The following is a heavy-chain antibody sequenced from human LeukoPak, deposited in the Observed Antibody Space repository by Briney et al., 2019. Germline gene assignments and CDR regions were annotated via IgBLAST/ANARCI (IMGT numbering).Heavy chain of an antibody. CDR3: ARDRDFWGYGGMDV. CDR1: GFTFSSYG. D-gene: IGHD3-3*01. CDR2: IWYDGSNK. Sequence: GGSLRLSCAASGFTFSSYGMHWVRQAPGKGLEWVAVIWYDGSNKYYADSVKGRFTTSRDNSKNRLYLQMKSLTPEDTAVYYCARDRDFWGYGGMDVWGQGTTVTVSS. J-gene: IGHJ6*02. V-gene: IGHV3-33*01.